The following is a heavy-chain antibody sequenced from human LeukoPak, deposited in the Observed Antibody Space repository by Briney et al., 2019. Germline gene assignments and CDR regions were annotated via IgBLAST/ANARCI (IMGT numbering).Heavy chain of an antibody. Sequence: GGSLRLSCAASGFTFSNAWMSWARQAPGKGLEWVGRIKSKTDGGTTDYAAPVKGRFTISSDDSKNTLYLQMNSLKTEDTAVYYCTTAEYSSPSGVSYWGQGTLVTVSS. CDR2: IKSKTDGGTT. V-gene: IGHV3-15*01. D-gene: IGHD6-6*01. J-gene: IGHJ4*02. CDR3: TTAEYSSPSGVSY. CDR1: GFTFSNAW.